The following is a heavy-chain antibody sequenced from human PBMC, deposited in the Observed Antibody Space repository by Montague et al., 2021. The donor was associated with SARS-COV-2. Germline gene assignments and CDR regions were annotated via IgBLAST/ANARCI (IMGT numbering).Heavy chain of an antibody. J-gene: IGHJ4*02. Sequence: SETLSLTCTVSGGSISGYYWSWIRQPPGKGLEWIGYIYYSGCTNYNPSLKSRVTMSVDTSKNQFSLKLSSVTAADTAVYYCARDFGYWGQGTLVTVSS. V-gene: IGHV4-59*01. CDR2: IYYSGCT. CDR1: GGSISGYY. CDR3: ARDFGY.